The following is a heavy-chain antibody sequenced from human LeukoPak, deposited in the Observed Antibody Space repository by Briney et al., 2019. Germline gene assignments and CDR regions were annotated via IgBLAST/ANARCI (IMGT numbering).Heavy chain of an antibody. Sequence: GGSLRLSCAASGFTFSSYGMHWVRQAPGKGLEWVAVIWYDGSNKYYADSVKGRFTISRDNSKNTLYLQMNSLRAEDTAVYYCARGRLRYCSSTSCSRPFDYWGQGTLVTVSS. CDR3: ARGRLRYCSSTSCSRPFDY. J-gene: IGHJ4*02. D-gene: IGHD2-2*01. CDR1: GFTFSSYG. V-gene: IGHV3-33*01. CDR2: IWYDGSNK.